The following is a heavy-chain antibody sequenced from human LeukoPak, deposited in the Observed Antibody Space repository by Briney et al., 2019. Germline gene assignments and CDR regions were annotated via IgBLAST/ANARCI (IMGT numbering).Heavy chain of an antibody. CDR3: ARGTFDP. J-gene: IGHJ5*02. CDR1: GYTFTDHH. V-gene: IGHV1-2*02. CDR2: IHPTSGDT. Sequence: ASVKVSCKAFGYTFTDHHMHWVRQAPGQGLEWMGWIHPTSGDTKYAQKFQGRVTMTRDTSISTAYMELSRLIDDDTAVYYCARGTFDPWGQGTLVTVSS.